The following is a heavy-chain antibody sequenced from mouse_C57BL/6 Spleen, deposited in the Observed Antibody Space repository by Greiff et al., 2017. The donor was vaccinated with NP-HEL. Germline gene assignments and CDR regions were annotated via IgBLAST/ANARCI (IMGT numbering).Heavy chain of an antibody. CDR2: IYPGDGDT. J-gene: IGHJ2*01. CDR3: ASITTVAHYFDY. Sequence: VMLVESGPELVKPGASVKISCKASGYAYSSSWMNWVKQRPGKGLEWIGRIYPGDGDTNYNGKFKGKATLTADKSSSTAYMQLSSLTSEDSAVYFCASITTVAHYFDYWGQGTTLTVSS. V-gene: IGHV1-82*01. CDR1: GYAYSSSW. D-gene: IGHD1-1*01.